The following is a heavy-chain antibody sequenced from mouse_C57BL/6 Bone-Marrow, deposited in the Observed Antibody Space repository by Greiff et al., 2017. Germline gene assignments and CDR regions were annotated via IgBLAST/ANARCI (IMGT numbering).Heavy chain of an antibody. V-gene: IGHV1-52*01. CDR2: IDPSDSET. D-gene: IGHD1-2*01. CDR1: GYTFTSYW. J-gene: IGHJ4*01. Sequence: VKLQQPGAELVRPGSSVKLSCKASGYTFTSYWMHWVKQRPIQGLEWIGNIDPSDSETHYNQKFKDKATLTVDKSSSTAYMQLSSLTSEDSAVYYCARNGYLYAMDYWGQGTSVTVSS. CDR3: ARNGYLYAMDY.